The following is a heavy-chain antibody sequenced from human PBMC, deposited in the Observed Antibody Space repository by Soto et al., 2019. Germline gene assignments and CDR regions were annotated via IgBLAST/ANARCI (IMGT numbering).Heavy chain of an antibody. Sequence: GWSLRLSCAASGFTFISYGMSWVRQAPGKGLEWVSSISGSGGSTYYADSVKGRFTTSRDNSKNTLYLQMNSLRAEDTAVYYCAKASAPGGTYFPLWFWGQGTLVTV. CDR1: GFTFISYG. J-gene: IGHJ4*02. V-gene: IGHV3-23*01. CDR2: ISGSGGST. CDR3: AKASAPGGTYFPLWF. D-gene: IGHD1-26*01.